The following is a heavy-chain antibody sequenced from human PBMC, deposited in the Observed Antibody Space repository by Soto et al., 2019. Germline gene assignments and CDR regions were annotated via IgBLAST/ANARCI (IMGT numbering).Heavy chain of an antibody. J-gene: IGHJ5*02. CDR2: ISYDGSNK. V-gene: IGHV3-30-3*01. CDR3: ARDRAAYYYGSGPFDP. D-gene: IGHD3-10*01. CDR1: GFTFSSYA. Sequence: QVQLVESGGGVVQPGRSLRLSCAASGFTFSSYAMHWVRQAPGKGLEWVAVISYDGSNKYYADSVKGRFTISRDNSNNTLYLQMNSLRAEDTAVYYCARDRAAYYYGSGPFDPWGQGTLVTVSS.